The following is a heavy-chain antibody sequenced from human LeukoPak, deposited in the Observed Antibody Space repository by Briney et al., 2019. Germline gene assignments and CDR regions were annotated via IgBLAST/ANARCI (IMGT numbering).Heavy chain of an antibody. Sequence: GGSLRLSCAASGFTFSSYAMSWVRQAPGKGLEWVSAISGSGGSTYYADSVKGRFTISRGNSKNTLYLQMNSLRAEDTAVYYCAKDRPHPTGYSSSWYSKGVFDYWGQGTLVTVSS. CDR3: AKDRPHPTGYSSSWYSKGVFDY. D-gene: IGHD6-13*01. V-gene: IGHV3-23*01. J-gene: IGHJ4*02. CDR2: ISGSGGST. CDR1: GFTFSSYA.